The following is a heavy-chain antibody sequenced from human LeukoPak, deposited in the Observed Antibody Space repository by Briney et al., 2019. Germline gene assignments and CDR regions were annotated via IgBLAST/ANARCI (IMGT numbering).Heavy chain of an antibody. CDR2: NIPIFGIA. J-gene: IGHJ6*02. V-gene: IGHV1-69*04. Sequence: SVKVSCKASGGTFSSYAISWVRQAPGQGLEWMGRNIPIFGIANYAQKFQGRVTITADKSTSTAYMELSSLRSEDTAVYYCARGYSYGYRRVYYYGMDVWGQGTTVTVSS. CDR1: GGTFSSYA. D-gene: IGHD5-18*01. CDR3: ARGYSYGYRRVYYYGMDV.